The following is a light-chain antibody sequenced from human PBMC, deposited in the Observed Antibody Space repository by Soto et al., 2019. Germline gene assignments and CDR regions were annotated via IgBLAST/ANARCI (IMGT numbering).Light chain of an antibody. V-gene: IGKV1-33*01. CDR1: QDISKF. CDR2: DAS. Sequence: DIQMTQSPSSLSASIRDRVSFTSQATQDISKFLNWYQHKPGQAPGLLIYDASKSHFGVPSRFSGSGSGTDFTLTISSLQAEDVAVYYCQQYYSTPRTFGQGTKVDIK. J-gene: IGKJ1*01. CDR3: QQYYSTPRT.